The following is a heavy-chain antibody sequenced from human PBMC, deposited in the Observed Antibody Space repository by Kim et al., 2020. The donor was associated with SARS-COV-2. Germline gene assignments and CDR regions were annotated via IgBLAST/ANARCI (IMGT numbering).Heavy chain of an antibody. Sequence: SETLSLTCAVYGGSFSGYYWSWIRQPPGKGLEWIGEINHSGSTNYNPSLKSRVTISVDTSKNQFSLKLSSVTAADKAVYYCASRSLRRRGTEYGMDVWGQGTTVTVSS. CDR1: GGSFSGYY. D-gene: IGHD3-16*01. CDR3: ASRSLRRRGTEYGMDV. J-gene: IGHJ6*02. CDR2: INHSGST. V-gene: IGHV4-34*01.